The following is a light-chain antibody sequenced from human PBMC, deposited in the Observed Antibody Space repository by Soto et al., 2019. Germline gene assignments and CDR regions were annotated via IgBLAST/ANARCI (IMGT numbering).Light chain of an antibody. V-gene: IGLV2-23*02. Sequence: QSVLTQPASVSGSPGQSITISCPGTSNDIGGHNHVSWYQQHPGNSPKLIIYEVTERPSGVSNRFSASKSGTTASLTISGLQAEDEADYYCCSYAGIITWVCGGGTKVTVL. CDR3: CSYAGIITWV. CDR1: SNDIGGHNH. J-gene: IGLJ3*02. CDR2: EVT.